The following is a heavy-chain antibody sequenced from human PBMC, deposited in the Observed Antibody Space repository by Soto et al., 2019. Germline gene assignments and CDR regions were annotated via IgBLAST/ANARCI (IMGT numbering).Heavy chain of an antibody. Sequence: QVQLVQSGAEGKKPGTSVKISCKTSGDTFTTYYLQWVRQAPGRGLEWMGIINPDNGSTNYAQKLRGRVTMTSDTSTSTVYMDLTSLRSEDTAVYFCARGLGVGSGLRLQHWGQGTLVTVSS. CDR2: INPDNGST. CDR1: GDTFTTYY. D-gene: IGHD6-19*01. V-gene: IGHV1-46*04. J-gene: IGHJ1*01. CDR3: ARGLGVGSGLRLQH.